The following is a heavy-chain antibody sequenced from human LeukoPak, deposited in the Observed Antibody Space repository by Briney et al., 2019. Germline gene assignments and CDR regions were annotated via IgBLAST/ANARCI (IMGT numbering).Heavy chain of an antibody. Sequence: ASVKVSCKASGYTFTGYYMHWVRQAPGQGLEWMGWINPNSGGTNYAQKFQGRVTMTRDTSISTAYMELSRLTSDDTAVYYCARALTRYSTAWYGYWGQGTLVTVSS. CDR3: ARALTRYSTAWYGY. D-gene: IGHD6-19*01. J-gene: IGHJ4*02. CDR1: GYTFTGYY. CDR2: INPNSGGT. V-gene: IGHV1-2*02.